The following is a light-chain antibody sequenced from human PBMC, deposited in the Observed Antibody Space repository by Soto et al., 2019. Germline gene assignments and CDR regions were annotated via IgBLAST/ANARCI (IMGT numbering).Light chain of an antibody. V-gene: IGKV3-15*01. J-gene: IGKJ1*01. CDR3: QQYNNWPPDRT. CDR2: GAS. Sequence: EIVMTQSPATLSVSPGERATLSCRASQSVSSNLAWYQQKPGQAPRLLISGASTRATGTPARFSGSGSGTDCTLTISSLQSEEFAIYCCQQYNNWPPDRTFGQGTKVEIK. CDR1: QSVSSN.